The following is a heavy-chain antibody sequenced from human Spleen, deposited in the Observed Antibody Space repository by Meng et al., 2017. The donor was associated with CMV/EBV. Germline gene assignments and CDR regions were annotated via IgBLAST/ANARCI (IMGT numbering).Heavy chain of an antibody. CDR2: INPASGGT. CDR3: ARDLKSYGSGSYHDAFDI. CDR1: GYTFTAYY. D-gene: IGHD3-10*01. Sequence: ASVKVSCKTAGYTFTAYYIHWVRQAPGQGLEWMGWINPASGGTNYAQKFQGRVTVTRDTSMTTFYMDLSGLRSDDTAVYYCARDLKSYGSGSYHDAFDIWGQGIMVTVSS. V-gene: IGHV1-2*02. J-gene: IGHJ3*02.